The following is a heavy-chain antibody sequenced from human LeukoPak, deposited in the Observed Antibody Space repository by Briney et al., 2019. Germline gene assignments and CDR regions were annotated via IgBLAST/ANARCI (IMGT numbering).Heavy chain of an antibody. V-gene: IGHV4-59*01. CDR2: IYYSGST. Sequence: SETLSLTCTVSGGSISSYYWSWIRQPPGKGLEWIGYIYYSGSTNYNPSLKSRVTISVDTSKNQFSLKLSSVTAADTAVYYCTRGGFWSGSPTFDPWGQGTLVTVSS. CDR3: TRGGFWSGSPTFDP. D-gene: IGHD3-3*01. J-gene: IGHJ5*02. CDR1: GGSISSYY.